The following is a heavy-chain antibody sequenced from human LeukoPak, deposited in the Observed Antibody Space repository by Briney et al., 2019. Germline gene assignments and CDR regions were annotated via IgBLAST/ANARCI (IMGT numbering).Heavy chain of an antibody. V-gene: IGHV4-30-4*01. J-gene: IGHJ5*02. CDR3: ARTFSGYDFWSGYSTENNWFDP. Sequence: SQTLYLTCTVSGGSLSSGDYYWGWIRQRPGKGLEWIGYIYYSGSTYYNPSLKSRVTISVDTSKNQFSLKLSSVTAADTAVYYCARTFSGYDFWSGYSTENNWFDPWGQGTLVTVSS. CDR1: GGSLSSGDYY. CDR2: IYYSGST. D-gene: IGHD3-3*01.